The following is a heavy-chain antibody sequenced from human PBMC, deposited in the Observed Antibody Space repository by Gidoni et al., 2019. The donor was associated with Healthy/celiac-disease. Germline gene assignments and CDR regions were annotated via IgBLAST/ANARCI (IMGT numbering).Heavy chain of an antibody. Sequence: EVQLVESGGGLVKPGGSLRLTCAASGLTFSTDSMNWVRQAPGKGLEWVSSISSSSSSIYYADSVKGRFTISRDNAKNSLYLQMNSLRAEDTAVYYCARSDDYVWGSYRRFDYWGQGTLVTVSS. V-gene: IGHV3-21*01. CDR1: GLTFSTDS. CDR3: ARSDDYVWGSYRRFDY. D-gene: IGHD3-16*02. CDR2: ISSSSSSI. J-gene: IGHJ4*02.